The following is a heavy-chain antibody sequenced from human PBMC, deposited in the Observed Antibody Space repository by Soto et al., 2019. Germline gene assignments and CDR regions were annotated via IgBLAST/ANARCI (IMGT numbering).Heavy chain of an antibody. D-gene: IGHD3-3*01. Sequence: ASVKVSCKASGYTFTSYYMHWVRQAPGQGLEWMGWINPNSGGTNYAQKFQGWVTMTRDTSISTAYMELSRLRSDDTAVYYCARVPITIFGVVPPTDYGMDVWGQGTTVTVSS. V-gene: IGHV1-2*04. J-gene: IGHJ6*02. CDR3: ARVPITIFGVVPPTDYGMDV. CDR2: INPNSGGT. CDR1: GYTFTSYY.